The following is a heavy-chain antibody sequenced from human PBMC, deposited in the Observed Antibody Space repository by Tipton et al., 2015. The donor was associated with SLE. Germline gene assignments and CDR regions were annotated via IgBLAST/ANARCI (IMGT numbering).Heavy chain of an antibody. CDR2: ISGSGGST. D-gene: IGHD3-16*01. V-gene: IGHV3-23*01. Sequence: SLRLSCAASGFTFSSYAMSWVRQAPGKGLEWVSAISGSGGSTYYADSVKGRFTISRDNSKNTLYLQMNSLRAEDTAVYYCAKDVDTECYDYVWGGAFDIWGQGTMVTVSS. J-gene: IGHJ3*02. CDR1: GFTFSSYA. CDR3: AKDVDTECYDYVWGGAFDI.